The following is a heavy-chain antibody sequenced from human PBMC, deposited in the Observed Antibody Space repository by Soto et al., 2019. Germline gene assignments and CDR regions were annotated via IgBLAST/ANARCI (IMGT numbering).Heavy chain of an antibody. Sequence: QVQLVESGGGVVQPGRSLRLSCAASGFTFNNYGMHWVRQAPGKGLEWMALIWYDGSNKYYADSVKGRFTISRDNSKNTLYLQMNSLRAEDTAVYYCARDVDSGSYPKIDYWGQGTLVTVSS. CDR2: IWYDGSNK. CDR1: GFTFNNYG. CDR3: ARDVDSGSYPKIDY. V-gene: IGHV3-33*01. D-gene: IGHD3-10*01. J-gene: IGHJ4*02.